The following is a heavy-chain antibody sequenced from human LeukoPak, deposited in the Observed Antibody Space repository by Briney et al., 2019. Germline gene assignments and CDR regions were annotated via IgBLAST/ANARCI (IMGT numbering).Heavy chain of an antibody. CDR1: GGSISRGGYY. J-gene: IGHJ4*02. CDR2: IYYNGST. V-gene: IGHV4-31*03. Sequence: SETLSLTCTVSGGSISRGGYYWSWIRQHPGKGLEWIGYIYYNGSTYYNPSLKSRVTISVDTSKNQFSLKLSSVTAADMAVYYCARAQSRTLYYYDSSGYYYDYWGQGTLVTVSS. D-gene: IGHD3-22*01. CDR3: ARAQSRTLYYYDSSGYYYDY.